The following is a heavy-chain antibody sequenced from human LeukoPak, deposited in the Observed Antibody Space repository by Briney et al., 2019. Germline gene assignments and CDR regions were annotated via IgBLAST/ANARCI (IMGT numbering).Heavy chain of an antibody. CDR2: INWNGGST. Sequence: GGSLRLSCTASGYTFGYYGMSWVRQAPGKGLEGVSGINWNGGSTGYADSVEGRFTISRDNAKNSQYLQMNSLRVEDTALYYCARAQTYGDSRLLLDYWGQGTLVTVSS. V-gene: IGHV3-20*04. CDR3: ARAQTYGDSRLLLDY. D-gene: IGHD2-21*02. CDR1: GYTFGYYG. J-gene: IGHJ4*02.